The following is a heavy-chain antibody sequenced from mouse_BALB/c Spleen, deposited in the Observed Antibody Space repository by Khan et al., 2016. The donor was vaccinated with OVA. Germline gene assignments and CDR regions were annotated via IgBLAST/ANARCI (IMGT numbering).Heavy chain of an antibody. V-gene: IGHV5-6*01. J-gene: IGHJ3*01. Sequence: EVELVESGGDLVKPGGSLKLSCAASGFTFSTYGMSWVRQTPDKRLEWVAGISSGGSYTYYPDSVKGRFTISRDNAKNTLHLQMSSLRSEDTAMYYCTRLAYYYNSEGFAYWGQGTLVTVSA. CDR3: TRLAYYYNSEGFAY. D-gene: IGHD1-1*01. CDR2: ISSGGSYT. CDR1: GFTFSTYG.